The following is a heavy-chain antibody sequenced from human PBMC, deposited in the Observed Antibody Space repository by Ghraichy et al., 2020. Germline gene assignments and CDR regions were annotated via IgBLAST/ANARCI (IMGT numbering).Heavy chain of an antibody. D-gene: IGHD3-3*01. CDR3: ARLAGGFWSGYYRSPENWFDP. CDR1: GGSISSSSYY. CDR2: IYYSGST. V-gene: IGHV4-39*01. Sequence: SETLSLTCTVSGGSISSSSYYWGWIRQPPGKGLEWIGSIYYSGSTYYNPSLKSRVTISVDTSKNQFSLKLSSVTAADTAVYYCARLAGGFWSGYYRSPENWFDPWGQGTLVTVSS. J-gene: IGHJ5*02.